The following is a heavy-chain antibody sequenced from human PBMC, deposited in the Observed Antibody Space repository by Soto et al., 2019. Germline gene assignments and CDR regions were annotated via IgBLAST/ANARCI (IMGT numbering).Heavy chain of an antibody. V-gene: IGHV1-69*13. CDR2: IIPIFGTA. Sequence: GASVKVSCKASGGAFSSYAISWVRQAPGQGLEWMGGIIPIFGTANYAQKFQGRVTITADESTSTAYMELSSLRSEDTAVYYCARTPLPDSLVYYYGMDVWGQGTTVTVSS. CDR3: ARTPLPDSLVYYYGMDV. CDR1: GGAFSSYA. J-gene: IGHJ6*02. D-gene: IGHD2-15*01.